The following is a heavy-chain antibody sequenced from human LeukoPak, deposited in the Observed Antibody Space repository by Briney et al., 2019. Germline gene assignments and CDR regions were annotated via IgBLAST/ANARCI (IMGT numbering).Heavy chain of an antibody. D-gene: IGHD3-3*01. CDR3: ARLGIGGYDFWSGYPPSHPHFDY. Sequence: PSETLSLTCAVYGGSFSSSSYYWGWIRQPPGKGLEWIGSIYYSGSTYYNPSLKSRVTISVDTSKNQFSLKLRSVTAADTAVYYCARLGIGGYDFWSGYPPSHPHFDYWGQGTLVTVSS. CDR1: GGSFSSSSYY. CDR2: IYYSGST. V-gene: IGHV4-39*01. J-gene: IGHJ4*02.